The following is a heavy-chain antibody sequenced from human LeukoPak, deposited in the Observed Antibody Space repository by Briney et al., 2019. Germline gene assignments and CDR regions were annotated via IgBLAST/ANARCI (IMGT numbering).Heavy chain of an antibody. CDR3: ARDNSMDERGWWFDP. Sequence: ASVKVSCKASGYTFTRHYMHWVRQAPGQGLEWMGVINPRGTSTIYAEKFQGRIILTGDMSSTTDYMELSSLKSDDTAVYYCARDNSMDERGWWFDPWGQGTLVTVSS. V-gene: IGHV1-46*01. CDR1: GYTFTRHY. CDR2: INPRGTST. J-gene: IGHJ5*02. D-gene: IGHD4-23*01.